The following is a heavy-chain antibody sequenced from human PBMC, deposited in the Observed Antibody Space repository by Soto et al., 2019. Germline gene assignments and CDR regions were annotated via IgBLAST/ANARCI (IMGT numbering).Heavy chain of an antibody. CDR2: IYHSGST. D-gene: IGHD3-3*01. V-gene: IGHV4-4*02. J-gene: IGHJ5*02. CDR3: ARVLRFLEWPRPNWFDP. Sequence: SETLSLTCAVSGGSISSSNWWSWVRQPPGKGLEWIGEIYHSGSTNYNPSLKSRVTISVDKSKNQFSLKLSSVTAADTAVYYCARVLRFLEWPRPNWFDPWGQGTLVTVSS. CDR1: GGSISSSNW.